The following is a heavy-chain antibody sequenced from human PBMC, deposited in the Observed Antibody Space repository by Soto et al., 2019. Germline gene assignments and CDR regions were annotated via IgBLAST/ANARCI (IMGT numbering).Heavy chain of an antibody. J-gene: IGHJ4*02. CDR2: ISYDGSYK. CDR3: ARGAGIAVTATSFDY. CDR1: GFTFSSYS. Sequence: QVQLVESGGGVVQPGRSLRLSCAASGFTFSSYSMHWVRQAPGKGLEWVAVISYDGSYKYYADSVKGRFTISRDNSKNTLYLPMHSLRAEDTAVYYCARGAGIAVTATSFDYWGQGTLVTVSS. V-gene: IGHV3-30-3*01. D-gene: IGHD2-21*02.